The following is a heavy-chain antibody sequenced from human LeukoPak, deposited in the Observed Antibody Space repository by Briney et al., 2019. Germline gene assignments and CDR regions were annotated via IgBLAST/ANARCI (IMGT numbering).Heavy chain of an antibody. CDR1: GFTFSSYS. J-gene: IGHJ4*02. Sequence: PGGSLRLSCAASGFTFSSYSMNWVRQAPGKGLEWVSSISSSSCYIYYADLVKGRFTISRDNAKNSLYLQMNSLRAEDTAVYYCARLGDYLDYDYWGQGTLVTVSS. D-gene: IGHD4-17*01. V-gene: IGHV3-21*01. CDR3: ARLGDYLDYDY. CDR2: ISSSSCYI.